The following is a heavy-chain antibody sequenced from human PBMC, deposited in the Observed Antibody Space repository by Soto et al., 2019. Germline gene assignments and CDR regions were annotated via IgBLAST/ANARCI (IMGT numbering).Heavy chain of an antibody. J-gene: IGHJ4*02. CDR2: VYYSGST. Sequence: SETLSLTCTVSGGSTSSSSYYWGWSRKPPGKGLEWIGSVYYSGSTFYNPSLKSRVTISVDTSKNQFSLRLSSVTAADTAIYYCARQRRYYYDSSGYPEFWGQGTRVTVSS. CDR3: ARQRRYYYDSSGYPEF. D-gene: IGHD3-22*01. V-gene: IGHV4-39*01. CDR1: GGSTSSSSYY.